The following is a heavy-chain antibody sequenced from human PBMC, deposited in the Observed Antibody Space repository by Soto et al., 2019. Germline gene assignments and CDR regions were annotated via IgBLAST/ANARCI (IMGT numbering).Heavy chain of an antibody. J-gene: IGHJ6*02. V-gene: IGHV1-3*01. CDR2: LNGGTGQT. Sequence: ASVKVSCKASGYTFSTYGMHWVRQAPGQSLEWMGWLNGGTGQTRYSQKFQDRVIITRDTSASTGYMELSRLRSEDTAIYYCARGKGMAENYFYHGMDIWGQGTTVTVSS. CDR1: GYTFSTYG. CDR3: ARGKGMAENYFYHGMDI.